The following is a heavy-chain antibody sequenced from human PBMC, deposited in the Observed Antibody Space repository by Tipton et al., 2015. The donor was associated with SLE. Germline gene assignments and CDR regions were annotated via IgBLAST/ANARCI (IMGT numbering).Heavy chain of an antibody. Sequence: TLSLTCTVSGGSISSRSHAWGWIRRPPGKGLEWVGSIYDTGNTYYNPSLKSRVTISEDTSRNQFSLKLTSVTAADTAVYYCVGWGSSGYYYGFDYWGQGTLVTVSS. CDR3: VGWGSSGYYYGFDY. CDR2: IYDTGNT. V-gene: IGHV4-39*01. J-gene: IGHJ4*02. CDR1: GGSISSRSHA. D-gene: IGHD3-22*01.